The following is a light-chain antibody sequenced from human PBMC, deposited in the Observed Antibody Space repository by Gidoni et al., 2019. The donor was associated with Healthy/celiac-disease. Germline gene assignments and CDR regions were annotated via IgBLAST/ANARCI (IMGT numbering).Light chain of an antibody. CDR2: GKN. J-gene: IGLJ3*02. V-gene: IGLV3-19*01. Sequence: LAHSPAVSVALGQTVRITCQGDSLRSYYASWYQQKPGQAPVLVIYGKNNRPSGIPDRFSGSSSGNTASLTITGAQAEDEADYYCNSRDSSGNHLRVFGGGTKLTVL. CDR3: NSRDSSGNHLRV. CDR1: SLRSYY.